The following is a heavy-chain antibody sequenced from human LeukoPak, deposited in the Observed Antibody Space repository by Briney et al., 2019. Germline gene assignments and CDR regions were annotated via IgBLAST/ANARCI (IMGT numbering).Heavy chain of an antibody. CDR1: GGSISSYY. V-gene: IGHV4-59*08. CDR3: ARHSGSFLGDYFDY. Sequence: ASETLSLTCTVSGGSISSYYWSWIRQPPGKGLEWIAYIYYSGSTNYNPSLKSRVTISLDTSKNQLFLKVSSVTAAGTAVYYCARHSGSFLGDYFDYWGQGILGTVSS. D-gene: IGHD1-26*01. CDR2: IYYSGST. J-gene: IGHJ4*02.